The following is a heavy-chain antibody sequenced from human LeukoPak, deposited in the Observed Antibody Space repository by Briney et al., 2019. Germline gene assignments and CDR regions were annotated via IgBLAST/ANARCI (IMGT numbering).Heavy chain of an antibody. V-gene: IGHV3-23*01. J-gene: IGHJ4*02. CDR1: GFTFRSYA. CDR3: AKVFIGALVGAYRVDY. D-gene: IGHD4-17*01. CDR2: ISGSGGST. Sequence: GGSLRLSCAASGFTFRSYAMSWVRQAPGKGLEWVSAISGSGGSTYYADSVKGRFTISRGNSKNTLYLQMNSLRAEDTAVYYCAKVFIGALVGAYRVDYWGQGTLVTVSS.